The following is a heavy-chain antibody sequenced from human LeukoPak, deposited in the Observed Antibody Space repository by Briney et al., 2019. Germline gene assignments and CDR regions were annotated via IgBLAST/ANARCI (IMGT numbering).Heavy chain of an antibody. V-gene: IGHV3-30*02. CDR3: AKDRDGGNFYFDY. J-gene: IGHJ4*02. CDR1: GFTFRRFG. Sequence: GGSLRLSCAASGFTFRRFGMHWVRQAPGKGLEWVSFIRSDGRATDYADSVKGRLTISRDNSRNTLYVQMNSLRDKDTAIYYCAKDRDGGNFYFDYWGQGILVTVSS. CDR2: IRSDGRAT. D-gene: IGHD4-23*01.